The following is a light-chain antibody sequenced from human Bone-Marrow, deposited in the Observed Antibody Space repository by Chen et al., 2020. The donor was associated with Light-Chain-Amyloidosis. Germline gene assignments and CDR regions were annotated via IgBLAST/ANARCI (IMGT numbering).Light chain of an antibody. V-gene: IGKV1-39*01. CDR3: QQSYNTPRT. CDR1: QSIASY. CDR2: AAS. J-gene: IGKJ2*01. Sequence: DIKMSQSPSSLSASVGDRVTITCRASQSIASYLNWYQQRPGKAPKLLLYAASSLQSGVPSRFSGSGSGTDFTLTISSLKPEDFATYYCQQSYNTPRTFGQGTKLEIK.